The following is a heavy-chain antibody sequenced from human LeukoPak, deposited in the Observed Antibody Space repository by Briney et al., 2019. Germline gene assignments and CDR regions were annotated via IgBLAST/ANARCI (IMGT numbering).Heavy chain of an antibody. CDR1: GFTFDDYG. CDR3: AKDYGDYDLAFDI. V-gene: IGHV3-20*04. J-gene: IGHJ3*02. D-gene: IGHD4-17*01. Sequence: GGSLRLSCAASGFTFDDYGMSWVRQAPGKGLEWVSGINWNGGSTGYADSVKGRFTISRDNAKNSLYLQMNSLRAEDTAVYYCAKDYGDYDLAFDIWGQGTMVTVSS. CDR2: INWNGGST.